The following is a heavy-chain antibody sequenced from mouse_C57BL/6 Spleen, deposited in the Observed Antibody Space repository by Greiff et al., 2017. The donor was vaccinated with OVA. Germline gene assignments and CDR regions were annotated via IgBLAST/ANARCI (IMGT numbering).Heavy chain of an antibody. CDR2: SRNKANDYTT. CDR3: ARDAGGPSPLGYFDV. CDR1: GFTFSDFY. V-gene: IGHV7-1*01. D-gene: IGHD1-1*02. Sequence: EVKVVESGGGLVQSGRSLRLSCATSGFTFSDFYMEWVRQAPGKGLEWIAASRNKANDYTTEYSASVKGRFIVSRDTSQSILYLQMHALRAEDTAIYYCARDAGGPSPLGYFDVWGTGTTVTVSS. J-gene: IGHJ1*03.